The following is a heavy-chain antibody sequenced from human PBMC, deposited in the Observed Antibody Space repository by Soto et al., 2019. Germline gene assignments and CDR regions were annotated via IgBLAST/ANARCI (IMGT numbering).Heavy chain of an antibody. Sequence: SETLSITCTVSGYSSSKAAYYWGCIRQPPGKGLEWIGSIHNSGSTYFNPSLKSRVTISVDTSKNQFSLKLSSVTAADTAVYFCTRRSRWYYYGTASYYNLWFDSWGQGTLVTVS. D-gene: IGHD3-10*01. CDR1: GYSSSKAAYY. V-gene: IGHV4-39*01. CDR3: TRRSRWYYYGTASYYNLWFDS. J-gene: IGHJ5*01. CDR2: IHNSGST.